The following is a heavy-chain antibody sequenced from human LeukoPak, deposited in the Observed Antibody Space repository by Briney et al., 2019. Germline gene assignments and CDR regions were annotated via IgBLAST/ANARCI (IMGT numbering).Heavy chain of an antibody. CDR2: INHSGST. CDR1: GESFSGYY. D-gene: IGHD2-15*01. Sequence: SETLSLTCAVYGESFSGYYWSWIRQPPGKGLEWIGEINHSGSTNYNPSLKSRVTISVDTSKNQFSLKLSSVTAADTAVYYCARNPITYGSEGEDWFDPWGQGTLVTVSS. J-gene: IGHJ5*02. CDR3: ARNPITYGSEGEDWFDP. V-gene: IGHV4-34*01.